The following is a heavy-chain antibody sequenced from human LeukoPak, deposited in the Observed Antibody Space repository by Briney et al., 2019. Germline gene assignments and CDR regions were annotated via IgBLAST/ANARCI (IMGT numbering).Heavy chain of an antibody. CDR1: GYTFTSYG. J-gene: IGHJ4*02. D-gene: IGHD6-19*01. CDR3: ARDAKGVAVAGTLSFDY. CDR2: ISAYNGNT. V-gene: IGHV1-18*01. Sequence: ASVKVSCKASGYTFTSYGISWVRQAPGQGLEWMGWISAYNGNTNYAQKLQGRVTMTTDTSTSTAYMELRSLRSDDTAVYYCARDAKGVAVAGTLSFDYWGQGTLVTVSS.